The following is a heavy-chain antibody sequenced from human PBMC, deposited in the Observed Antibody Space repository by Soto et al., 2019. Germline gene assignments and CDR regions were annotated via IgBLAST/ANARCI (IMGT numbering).Heavy chain of an antibody. CDR2: ISWNSGSI. J-gene: IGHJ4*02. Sequence: EVQLVESGGGLVQPGRSLRLSCAASGFTFDDYAMHWVRQAPGKGLEWVSGISWNSGSIGYADSVKGRFTISRDNAKNSLYLQMNSLSAEDTALYYCAKAWGWSTTTPDYWGQGTLVTVSS. V-gene: IGHV3-9*01. CDR3: AKAWGWSTTTPDY. CDR1: GFTFDDYA. D-gene: IGHD4-17*01.